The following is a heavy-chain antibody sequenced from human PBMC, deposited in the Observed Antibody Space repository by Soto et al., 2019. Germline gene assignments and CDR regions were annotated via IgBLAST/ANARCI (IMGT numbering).Heavy chain of an antibody. J-gene: IGHJ4*02. CDR2: IYYSGST. CDR1: GGSISSYY. D-gene: IGHD6-13*01. CDR3: ARRYGSSFDY. V-gene: IGHV4-59*08. Sequence: SETLSLTCTVSGGSISSYYWSWIRQPPGKGLEWIGYIYYSGSTNYTPSLKSRVTISVDTSRNQFSLKLSSVTAADTAVYYCARRYGSSFDYWGQGTLVTVSS.